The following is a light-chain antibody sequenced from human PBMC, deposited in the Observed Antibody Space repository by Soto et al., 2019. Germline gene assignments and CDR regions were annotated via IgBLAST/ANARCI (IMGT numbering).Light chain of an antibody. CDR2: DVS. Sequence: SVLTKPASVYGSPGQSIAISCTGTSSDVGGYKYVSWYQQYPGKAPKLMIYDVSNRPSGVPDRFSGSKSGNTASLTISGLQSEDEADYYCSSYTSYTSYVFGTGTKVTVL. J-gene: IGLJ1*01. CDR1: SSDVGGYKY. CDR3: SSYTSYTSYV. V-gene: IGLV2-14*01.